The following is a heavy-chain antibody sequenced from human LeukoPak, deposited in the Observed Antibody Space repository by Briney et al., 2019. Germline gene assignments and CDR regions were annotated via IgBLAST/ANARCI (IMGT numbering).Heavy chain of an antibody. D-gene: IGHD2-2*01. V-gene: IGHV1-46*01. CDR2: INPSGGST. Sequence: ASVKVSCKASGYTFTSYYMHWVRQAPGQGLEWMGIINPSGGSTSYAQKFQGRVTMTRDTSTSTVYMELSSLRSEDTAVYYCAKGPNCSSTSCYVGYYYYGMDVWGQGTTVTVSS. CDR1: GYTFTSYY. CDR3: AKGPNCSSTSCYVGYYYYGMDV. J-gene: IGHJ6*02.